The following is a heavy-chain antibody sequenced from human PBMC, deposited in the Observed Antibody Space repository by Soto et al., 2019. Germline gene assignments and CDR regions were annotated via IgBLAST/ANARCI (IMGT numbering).Heavy chain of an antibody. V-gene: IGHV1-18*01. J-gene: IGHJ5*02. Sequence: QVQLVQSGAEVKKPGASVKVSCKASGYTFTSYGISWVRQAPGQGLERMGWISAYNGNTNYAQKLQGRVTMTTDTSTSSAYMELRSLRSDDTAVYYCARPDKEWELLGPLGSWGQGTLVTVSS. CDR2: ISAYNGNT. D-gene: IGHD1-26*01. CDR3: ARPDKEWELLGPLGS. CDR1: GYTFTSYG.